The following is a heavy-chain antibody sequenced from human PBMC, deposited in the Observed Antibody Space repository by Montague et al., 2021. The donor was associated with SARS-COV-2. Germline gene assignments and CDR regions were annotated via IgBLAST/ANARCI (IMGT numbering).Heavy chain of an antibody. CDR2: IGTAGDT. J-gene: IGHJ6*04. D-gene: IGHD3-3*01. Sequence: SLRLSCEASGFTFSSHDMHWVRQSPGNGLQWVSAIGTAGDTYYECSVEGRFTISREDAKSSLSLQMTSLTAGDTAVYYCARAHADSVYHFWSGSVTSTSLDVWGKGTAVTVSS. V-gene: IGHV3-13*01. CDR3: ARAHADSVYHFWSGSVTSTSLDV. CDR1: GFTFSSHD.